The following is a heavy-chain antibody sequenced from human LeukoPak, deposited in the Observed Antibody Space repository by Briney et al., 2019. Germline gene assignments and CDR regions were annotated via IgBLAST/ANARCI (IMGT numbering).Heavy chain of an antibody. CDR2: INHSGST. V-gene: IGHV4-34*01. Sequence: PSETLSLTCAVYGGFFSGYYWSWIRQPPGKGLEWIGEINHSGSTNYNPSLKSRVTISVDTSKNQFSLKLSSVTAADTAVYYCARAGRGYSYGYHFGYWGQGTLVTVSS. D-gene: IGHD5-18*01. J-gene: IGHJ4*02. CDR3: ARAGRGYSYGYHFGY. CDR1: GGFFSGYY.